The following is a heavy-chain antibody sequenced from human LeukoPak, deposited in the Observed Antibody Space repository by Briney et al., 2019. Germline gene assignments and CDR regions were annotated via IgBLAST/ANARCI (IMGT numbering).Heavy chain of an antibody. CDR2: IKQDGSDK. D-gene: IGHD3-10*01. Sequence: PGGSLKLSCAASGFTFSDYWMSWVRQAPGKGLEWVAYIKQDGSDKYYVDSVKGRVTISRDNAKNSPYLQMNSLRAEDTAVYYCARGGVRGVRSWFDPWGQGTLVTVSS. CDR3: ARGGVRGVRSWFDP. J-gene: IGHJ5*02. V-gene: IGHV3-7*04. CDR1: GFTFSDYW.